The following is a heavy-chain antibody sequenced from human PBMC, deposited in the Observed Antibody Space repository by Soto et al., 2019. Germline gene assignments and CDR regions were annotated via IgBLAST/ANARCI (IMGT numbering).Heavy chain of an antibody. CDR2: IKSKTDGGTT. V-gene: IGHV3-15*01. Sequence: EVQLVESGGGLVKPGGSLRLSCAASGFTFSNAWMSWVRQPPGKGLAWVGRIKSKTDGGTTDYVAPVKGRFIISRDDSKNVVYLQMNSLKTEDTAMDVCYTGQVAGTRDYWGQGTLVTDSA. CDR3: YTGQVAGTRDY. CDR1: GFTFSNAW. J-gene: IGHJ4*02. D-gene: IGHD6-19*01.